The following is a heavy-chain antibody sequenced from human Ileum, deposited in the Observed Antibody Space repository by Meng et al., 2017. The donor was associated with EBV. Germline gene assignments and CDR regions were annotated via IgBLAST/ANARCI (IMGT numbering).Heavy chain of an antibody. Sequence: VLGPESGPGLIKPPGTWSLTFAVSGGSISSSNWCSWARQPPGKGLEWIGKIYHSGITIYNPSLKSRVTMSVDNSKNQFSLKLNSMTAADTAVYYCARDPTGGEDHQRVWGQGTLVTVSS. J-gene: IGHJ4*02. D-gene: IGHD1-14*01. CDR3: ARDPTGGEDHQRV. CDR1: GGSISSSNW. CDR2: IYHSGIT. V-gene: IGHV4-4*03.